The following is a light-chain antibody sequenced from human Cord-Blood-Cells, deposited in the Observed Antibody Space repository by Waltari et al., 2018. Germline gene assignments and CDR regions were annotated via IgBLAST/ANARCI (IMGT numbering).Light chain of an antibody. CDR2: DVS. CDR3: SSYTSSSTVV. Sequence: QSALTQPASLSGSPGQSITTSCTGTSSDVGGYNYFSWYQQHPGKAPQLMIYDVSNRPSGVSNRFSGSKSGNTAPLTISGLQAEDEADYYCSSYTSSSTVVFGGGTKLTVL. CDR1: SSDVGGYNY. J-gene: IGLJ2*01. V-gene: IGLV2-14*01.